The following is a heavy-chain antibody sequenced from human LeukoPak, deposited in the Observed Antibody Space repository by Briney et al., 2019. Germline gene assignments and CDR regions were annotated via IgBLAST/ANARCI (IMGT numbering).Heavy chain of an antibody. V-gene: IGHV3-53*01. D-gene: IGHD5-24*01. Sequence: GGSLRLSCAASGFTVSSNYMSWVRQAPGKGLEWVSVIYSGGSTYYADSVRGLFTISRDIFKNTLYLQMNSLRAEDTAVYHCVKSAGKDGYRDVFDIWGQGTVVTVSS. CDR3: VKSAGKDGYRDVFDI. CDR2: IYSGGST. CDR1: GFTVSSNY. J-gene: IGHJ3*02.